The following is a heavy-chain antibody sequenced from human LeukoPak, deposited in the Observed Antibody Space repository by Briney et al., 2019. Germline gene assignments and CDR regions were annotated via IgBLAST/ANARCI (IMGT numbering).Heavy chain of an antibody. CDR3: AREGRPDSSGYYYHS. V-gene: IGHV4-59*12. D-gene: IGHD3-22*01. CDR2: IFYSGST. CDR1: GGSISGYY. Sequence: SETLSLTCTVSGGSISGYYWSWIRQSPGKGLEWIGYIFYSGSTNYNPSLKSRVTISVDTSKNQFSLILSSVTAADTAVYYCAREGRPDSSGYYYHSWGQGTLVTVSS. J-gene: IGHJ4*02.